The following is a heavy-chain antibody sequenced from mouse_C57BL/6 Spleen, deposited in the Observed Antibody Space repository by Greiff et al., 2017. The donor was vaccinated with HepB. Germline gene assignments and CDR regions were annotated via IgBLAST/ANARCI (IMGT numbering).Heavy chain of an antibody. CDR3: TRESLRGYFDY. CDR2: IDPENGGN. J-gene: IGHJ2*01. CDR1: GYTFNDYE. V-gene: IGHV1-15*01. Sequence: HLHHSGADLVRPGASVTLSCKASGYTFNDYEMHWVKQTPVHGLEWIGAIDPENGGNAYNQKFKGKAILTATKSSSTAYMELRSLTSEDSAVYYCTRESLRGYFDYWGQGTTLTVSS.